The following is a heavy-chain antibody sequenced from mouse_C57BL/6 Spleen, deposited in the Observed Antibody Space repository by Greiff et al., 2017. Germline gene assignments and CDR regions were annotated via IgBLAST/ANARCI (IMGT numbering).Heavy chain of an antibody. Sequence: EVMLVESGGGLVQPGGSLKLSCAASGFTFSDYYMYWVRQTPEKRLEWVAYISNGGGSTYYPDTVKGRFTISRDNAKNTLYLQMSRLKSEDTAMYYCARRAYSNDYYAMDYWGQGTSVTVSS. CDR2: ISNGGGST. CDR1: GFTFSDYY. CDR3: ARRAYSNDYYAMDY. D-gene: IGHD2-5*01. J-gene: IGHJ4*01. V-gene: IGHV5-12*01.